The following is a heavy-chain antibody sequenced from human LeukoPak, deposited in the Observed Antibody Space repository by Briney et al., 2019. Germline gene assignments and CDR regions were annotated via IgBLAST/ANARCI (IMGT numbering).Heavy chain of an antibody. V-gene: IGHV3-30*02. J-gene: IGHJ4*02. D-gene: IGHD3-10*01. CDR3: VGRVVIIESVSFDY. Sequence: PGGSLRLSCAASGFTFSSYGMQWVRQAPGKGLEWVAFIRYDGSNKYYADSVKGRFTISRDNSKNTLYLQMNSLRAEDTAVYYCVGRVVIIESVSFDYWGQGTLVTVSS. CDR2: IRYDGSNK. CDR1: GFTFSSYG.